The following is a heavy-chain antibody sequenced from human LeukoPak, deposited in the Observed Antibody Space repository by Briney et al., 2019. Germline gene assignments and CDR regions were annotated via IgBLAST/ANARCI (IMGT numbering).Heavy chain of an antibody. CDR3: TRGYSSSWYPLRLDY. Sequence: GGSLRLSCTASGFTFGDYAMSWVRQTPGKGLEWVGFIRSKAYGGTTEYAASVKGRFTISRDDSKSIAYLQMNSLKTEGTAVYYCTRGYSSSWYPLRLDYWGQGTLVTVSS. CDR2: IRSKAYGGTT. V-gene: IGHV3-49*04. J-gene: IGHJ4*02. CDR1: GFTFGDYA. D-gene: IGHD6-13*01.